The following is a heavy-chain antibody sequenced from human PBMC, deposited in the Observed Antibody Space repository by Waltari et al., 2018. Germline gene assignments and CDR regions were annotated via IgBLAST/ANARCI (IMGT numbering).Heavy chain of an antibody. Sequence: QVQLVESGGGVVQPGRSLRLSCAASGFTFSSYGMHWVRQATGTGPEWVAVIWYDGSKKYYADSVKGRFTISRDNSKNTLYLQMNSLRAEDTAVYYCARRYCSGGSCYPVPLCYGMDVWGQGTTVTVSS. CDR1: GFTFSSYG. V-gene: IGHV3-33*01. CDR2: IWYDGSKK. J-gene: IGHJ6*02. D-gene: IGHD2-15*01. CDR3: ARRYCSGGSCYPVPLCYGMDV.